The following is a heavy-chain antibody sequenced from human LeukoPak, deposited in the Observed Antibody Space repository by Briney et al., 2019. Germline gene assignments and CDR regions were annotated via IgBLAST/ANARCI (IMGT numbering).Heavy chain of an antibody. CDR1: GGSISSGSYY. D-gene: IGHD2-2*01. CDR3: ARGATLGYCSSTSCPEAYYYYYYYMDV. V-gene: IGHV4-61*02. Sequence: SQTLSLTCTVSGGSISSGSYYWRWIRQPAGTGLEWIGRIYTSGSTNYNPSLKSRVTISVDTSKNQFSLKLSSVTAADTAVYYCARGATLGYCSSTSCPEAYYYYYYYMDVWGKGTTVTVSS. CDR2: IYTSGST. J-gene: IGHJ6*03.